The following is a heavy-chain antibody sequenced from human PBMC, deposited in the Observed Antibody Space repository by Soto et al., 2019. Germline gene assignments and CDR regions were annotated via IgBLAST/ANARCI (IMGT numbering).Heavy chain of an antibody. CDR3: AHSVVAGLGYYFDY. CDR1: GFSLSTTRVA. CDR2: IYWDDDK. V-gene: IGHV2-5*02. Sequence: QITLKESGPTLVKPTQTLTLTCTFSGFSLSTTRVAVGWIRQPPGKALEWLALIYWDDDKRYSPFLKSRLTLXXXTXXNQVLLTMTNMDPVDTATYYCAHSVVAGLGYYFDYWGQGTLVTVSS. J-gene: IGHJ4*02. D-gene: IGHD6-19*01.